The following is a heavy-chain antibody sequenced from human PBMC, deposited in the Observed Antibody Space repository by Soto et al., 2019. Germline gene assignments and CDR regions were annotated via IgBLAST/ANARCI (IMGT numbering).Heavy chain of an antibody. D-gene: IGHD3-10*01. CDR2: ISSSGSTI. J-gene: IGHJ5*02. CDR1: GFAFSDPY. Sequence: PGGSLRLSCAASGFAFSDPYMSWIRQAPGKGLEWISYISSSGSTIYYADSVKGRFTISRDNAKKSLYLQMDSLRSEDTAVYYCARDTIHRSGSYYNWFDPWGQGTLVTVSS. V-gene: IGHV3-11*01. CDR3: ARDTIHRSGSYYNWFDP.